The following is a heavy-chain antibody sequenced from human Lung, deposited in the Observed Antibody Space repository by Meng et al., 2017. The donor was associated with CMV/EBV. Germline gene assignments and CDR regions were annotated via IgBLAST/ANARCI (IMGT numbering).Heavy chain of an antibody. CDR3: ASVLTYYYDSSGYQPFYFDY. CDR1: GGSISSSSYY. Sequence: LSCTVSGGSISSSSYYWGWIRQPPGKGLEWIGSIYYSGSTYYNPSLKSRVTISVDTSKNQFSLKLSSVTAADTAVYYCASVLTYYYDSSGYQPFYFDYWXQGTXVTVSS. V-gene: IGHV4-39*01. J-gene: IGHJ4*02. CDR2: IYYSGST. D-gene: IGHD3-22*01.